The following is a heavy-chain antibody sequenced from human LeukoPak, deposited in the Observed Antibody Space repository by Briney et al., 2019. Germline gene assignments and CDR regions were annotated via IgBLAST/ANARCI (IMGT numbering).Heavy chain of an antibody. CDR2: ISYDGSNK. V-gene: IGHV3-30*18. J-gene: IGHJ3*02. CDR1: GFTFSSYG. CDR3: AKGLYSSSWSGYPFDAFDI. Sequence: PGGSLRLSCAASGFTFSSYGMHWVRQAPGKGLEWVAVISYDGSNKYYADSVKGRFTISRDNFKNTLYLQMNSLRAEDTAVYYCAKGLYSSSWSGYPFDAFDIWGQGTMVTVSS. D-gene: IGHD6-13*01.